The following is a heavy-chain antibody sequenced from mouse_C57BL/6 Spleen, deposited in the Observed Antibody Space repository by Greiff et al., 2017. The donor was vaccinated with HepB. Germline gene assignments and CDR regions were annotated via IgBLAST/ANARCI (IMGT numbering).Heavy chain of an antibody. CDR2: IWSGGST. CDR1: GFSLTSYG. Sequence: VKLMESGPGLVQPTQSLSITCTVSGFSLTSYGVHWVRQSPGKGLEWLGVIWSGGSTDYNAAFISRLSISKDNSKSQVFFKMNSLQADDTAIYYCARGGYDYPSWYSEVWGTGTTVTVSS. D-gene: IGHD2-4*01. J-gene: IGHJ1*03. V-gene: IGHV2-2*01. CDR3: ARGGYDYPSWYSEV.